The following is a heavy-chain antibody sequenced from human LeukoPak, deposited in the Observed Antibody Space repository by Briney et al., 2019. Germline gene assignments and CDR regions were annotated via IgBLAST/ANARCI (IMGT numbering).Heavy chain of an antibody. CDR3: ARTGSNSVDLDY. J-gene: IGHJ4*02. CDR1: GGTFSSYA. Sequence: SVKVSCKASGGTFSSYAISWVRQAPGQGLEWMGGIIPIFGTANYAQKFQGRVTITADESTSTAYMELSSLRSEDTAVYYCARTGSNSVDLDYWGQGTLVTVSS. V-gene: IGHV1-69*13. D-gene: IGHD2-15*01. CDR2: IIPIFGTA.